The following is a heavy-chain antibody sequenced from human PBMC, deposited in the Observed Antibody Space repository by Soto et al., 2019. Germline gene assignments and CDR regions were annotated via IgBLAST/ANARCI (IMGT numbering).Heavy chain of an antibody. CDR2: ISSTSDYI. V-gene: IGHV3-21*06. D-gene: IGHD6-13*01. CDR1: GFTFTSYT. CDR3: ARARVYATGPLDF. Sequence: PGGSLRLSCAASGFTFTSYTMNWVRQAPGKVLEWVSSISSTSDYIYYADSMKGRVTISRDNAKNSQFLDMNSLTGADTAVYYCARARVYATGPLDFWGQGTLVTVSS. J-gene: IGHJ4*02.